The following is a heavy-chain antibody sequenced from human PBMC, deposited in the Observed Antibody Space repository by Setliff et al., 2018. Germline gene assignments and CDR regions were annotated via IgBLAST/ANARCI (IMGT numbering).Heavy chain of an antibody. CDR3: AREKMATKYHYYYMDV. V-gene: IGHV3-7*01. CDR1: GFSFSSYW. J-gene: IGHJ6*03. CDR2: IKQDGSET. D-gene: IGHD5-12*01. Sequence: PGGSLRLSCAASGFSFSSYWVSWVRQAPGKGLEWVANIKQDGSETYYVDSVKGRFTISRDNAKNSLYLQMNSLIAEDTAVYYCAREKMATKYHYYYMDVWGKGTTVTVSS.